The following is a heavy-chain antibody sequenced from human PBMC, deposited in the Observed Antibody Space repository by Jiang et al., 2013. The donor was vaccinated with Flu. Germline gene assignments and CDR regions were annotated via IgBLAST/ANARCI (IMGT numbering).Heavy chain of an antibody. CDR1: GYTFTKFT. J-gene: IGHJ4*02. V-gene: IGHV1-3*01. D-gene: IGHD1/OR15-1a*01. CDR3: ARDDGTTWLQDS. Sequence: GAEVKKPGASVEVSCKTSGYTFTKFTMHWVRQAPGQRLEWMGWIHPGNGNTKYSQKFQGRVTITSDTSASTVYTELSGLRSEDTAVYFCARDDGTTWLQDSWGQGTLVTVSS. CDR2: IHPGNGNT.